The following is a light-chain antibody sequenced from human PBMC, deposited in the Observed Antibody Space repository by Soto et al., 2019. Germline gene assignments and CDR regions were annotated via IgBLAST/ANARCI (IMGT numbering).Light chain of an antibody. CDR3: GTWDSSLSAYV. V-gene: IGLV1-51*02. J-gene: IGLJ1*01. CDR2: ENN. CDR1: SPHIGNNY. Sequence: QAVRKPPPPVSSAPRAKGTISCSGKSPHIGNNYVSWYQQLPGTAPKLLIYENNKRPSGIPDRFSGSKSGTSATLGITGLQTGDEADYYCGTWDSSLSAYVFGTGTKVTVL.